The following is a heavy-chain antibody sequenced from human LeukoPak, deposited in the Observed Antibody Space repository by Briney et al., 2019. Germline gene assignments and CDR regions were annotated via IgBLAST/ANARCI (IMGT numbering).Heavy chain of an antibody. CDR2: INPNGGST. CDR3: ARDLHIDGRPEGRDY. D-gene: IGHD3-10*01. J-gene: IGHJ4*02. Sequence: ASVKVSCKASGYTFTSYYMHWVRQAPGQGLEWMGIINPNGGSTSYAQTFQGRVTMTKDTSTSTVYMELCSLRSEDTAVYYCARDLHIDGRPEGRDYWGQGTLVTVSS. CDR1: GYTFTSYY. V-gene: IGHV1-46*01.